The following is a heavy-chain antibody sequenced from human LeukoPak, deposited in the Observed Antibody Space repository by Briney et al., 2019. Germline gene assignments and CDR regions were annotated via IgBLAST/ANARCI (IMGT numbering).Heavy chain of an antibody. D-gene: IGHD2-2*01. J-gene: IGHJ4*02. V-gene: IGHV6-1*01. CDR1: GDSVSSSTAA. Sequence: SQTLSLTCAISGDSVSSSTAAWNWIRQSPSRGLEWLGRTYYRSKWYNDYAVSVKSRITINPDTSKNQFSLKLSSVTAADTAVYYCARQRVVPAATQRVCYFDYWGQGTLVTVSS. CDR3: ARQRVVPAATQRVCYFDY. CDR2: TYYRSKWYN.